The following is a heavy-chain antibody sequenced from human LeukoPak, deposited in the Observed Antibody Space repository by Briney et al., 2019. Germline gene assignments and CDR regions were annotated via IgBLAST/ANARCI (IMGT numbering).Heavy chain of an antibody. D-gene: IGHD6-13*01. CDR2: ISSCSSYI. J-gene: IGHJ4*02. Sequence: GGSLRLSCAASGFTFSSYSMNWVRQAPGKGLEWVSSISSCSSYIYYADSVKGRFTISRDNAKNSLYLQMNSLRAEDTAVYYCARDLSYSSSWYYFDYWGQGTLVTVSS. CDR3: ARDLSYSSSWYYFDY. V-gene: IGHV3-21*01. CDR1: GFTFSSYS.